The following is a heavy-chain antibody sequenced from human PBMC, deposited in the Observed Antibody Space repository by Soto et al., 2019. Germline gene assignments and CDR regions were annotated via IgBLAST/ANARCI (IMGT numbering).Heavy chain of an antibody. V-gene: IGHV1-2*02. J-gene: IGHJ6*02. CDR1: GYTFTGYY. CDR3: ARGGHYYGSGGYYYYYYCMDV. CDR2: INPNSGGT. D-gene: IGHD3-10*01. Sequence: ASVKVSCKASGYTFTGYYMHWVRQAPGQGLEWMGWINPNSGGTNYAQKFQGRVTMTRDTSISTAYMELSRLRSDDTAVYYCARGGHYYGSGGYYYYYYCMDVWGQGTTVTVSS.